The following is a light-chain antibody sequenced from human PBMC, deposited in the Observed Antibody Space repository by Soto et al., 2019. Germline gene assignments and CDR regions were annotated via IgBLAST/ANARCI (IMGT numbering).Light chain of an antibody. CDR3: QQYGDSPQT. CDR1: QSVTNNC. Sequence: ERVLTQSPGTLSLAPGERATLSCRASQSVTNNCLAWYQHKPGQAPRLLLYGASSRATGIPDRFSGSGYGTDFTLTIDRLDPEDFPVYFCQQYGDSPQTFGQGTRLEI. J-gene: IGKJ5*01. CDR2: GAS. V-gene: IGKV3-20*01.